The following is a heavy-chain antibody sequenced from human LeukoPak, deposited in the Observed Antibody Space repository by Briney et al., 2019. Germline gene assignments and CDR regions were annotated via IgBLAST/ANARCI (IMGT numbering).Heavy chain of an antibody. V-gene: IGHV3-21*01. CDR1: GFTFNTYS. Sequence: GGSLRLSCEASGFTFNTYSMNWARQAPGKGLEWVSSIDSSGGYMFYADSVKGRFIISRDNAKNTLYLQMNSLRVEDTAVYYCARSTTHPYYNYMDVWGKGTTVTLSS. D-gene: IGHD4-17*01. CDR3: ARSTTHPYYNYMDV. J-gene: IGHJ6*03. CDR2: IDSSGGYM.